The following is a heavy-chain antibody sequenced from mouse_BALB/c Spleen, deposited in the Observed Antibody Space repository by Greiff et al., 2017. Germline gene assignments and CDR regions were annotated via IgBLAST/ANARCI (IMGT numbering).Heavy chain of an antibody. V-gene: IGHV2-6-5*01. CDR2: IWGGGST. J-gene: IGHJ3*01. D-gene: IGHD2-4*01. CDR1: GFSLTDYG. CDR3: ATSTMITEGDFY. Sequence: VKVVESGPGLVAPSQSLSITCTVSGFSLTDYGVSWIRQPPGKGLEWLGVIWGGGSTYYNSALKSRLSISKDNSKSQVFLKMNSLQTDDTAMYYCATSTMITEGDFYWGQGTLVTVSA.